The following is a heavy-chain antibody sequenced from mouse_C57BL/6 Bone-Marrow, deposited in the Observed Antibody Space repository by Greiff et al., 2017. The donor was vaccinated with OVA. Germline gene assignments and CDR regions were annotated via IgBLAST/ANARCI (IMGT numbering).Heavy chain of an antibody. V-gene: IGHV1-61*01. CDR3: ARSPYGSSYGYFDY. D-gene: IGHD1-1*01. CDR2: IYPSDSET. Sequence: QVQLQQPGAELVRPRSSVKLSCKASGYTFTSYWMDWVKQRPGQGLEWIGNIYPSDSETHYNQKFKDKATLTVDKSSSTAYMQLSSLTSEDSAVYYCARSPYGSSYGYFDYWGQGTTLTVSS. CDR1: GYTFTSYW. J-gene: IGHJ2*01.